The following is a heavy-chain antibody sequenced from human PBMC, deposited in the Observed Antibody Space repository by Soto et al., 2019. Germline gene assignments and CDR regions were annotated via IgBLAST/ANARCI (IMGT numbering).Heavy chain of an antibody. D-gene: IGHD3-10*01. CDR2: IYYSGVT. CDR3: ARDLRGRRSGRFDP. V-gene: IGHV4-31*03. CDR1: GDPITSGGFY. Sequence: QVQLQESGPGLVKPSETLSLTCTLSGDPITSGGFYWTWIRQHPAKGLEWIGYIYYSGVTYYNPSLXSXASXSVDTSKNQFSLNLSSVTAADTAMYYCARDLRGRRSGRFDPWGQGTLVTVSS. J-gene: IGHJ5*02.